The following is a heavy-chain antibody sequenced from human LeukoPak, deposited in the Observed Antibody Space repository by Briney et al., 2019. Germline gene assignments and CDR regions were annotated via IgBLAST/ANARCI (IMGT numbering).Heavy chain of an antibody. V-gene: IGHV3-21*06. CDR3: ARRGYHDYSGFDY. Sequence: GGSLRLSCAGSEFTISSYSMHWVRQAPGKGLEWVSSISGSSDDIYYADSVKGRFTVSRDNSKNSLYLQMNRLRAEDTALYYCARRGYHDYSGFDYWGQGTLVTVSS. J-gene: IGHJ4*02. D-gene: IGHD1-26*01. CDR1: EFTISSYS. CDR2: ISGSSDDI.